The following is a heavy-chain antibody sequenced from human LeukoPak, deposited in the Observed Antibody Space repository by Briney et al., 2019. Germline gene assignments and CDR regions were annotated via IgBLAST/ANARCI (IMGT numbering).Heavy chain of an antibody. J-gene: IGHJ4*02. Sequence: SETLSLTCTVSGGSISSGGYYWSWIRQHPGKGLEWIGYIYHSGSTNYNPSLKSRVTISIDTSKNQFSLKLTSVSAADTAVYYCARARAAVAGPDYWGQGTLVTASS. V-gene: IGHV4-61*08. D-gene: IGHD6-13*01. CDR1: GGSISSGGYY. CDR2: IYHSGST. CDR3: ARARAAVAGPDY.